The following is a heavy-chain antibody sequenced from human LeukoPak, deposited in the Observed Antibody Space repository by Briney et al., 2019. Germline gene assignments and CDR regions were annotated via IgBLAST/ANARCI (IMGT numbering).Heavy chain of an antibody. CDR1: GGSIRSGGYY. Sequence: PSETLSLTCTVSGGSIRSGGYYWSWIRQHPGKGLEWIGYIYYSGSTYYNPSLKSRVTISVDTSKNQFSLKLSSVTAADTAVYYCARGVSAYYYDSSGYNDAFDIWGQGTMVTVSS. D-gene: IGHD3-22*01. J-gene: IGHJ3*02. CDR3: ARGVSAYYYDSSGYNDAFDI. V-gene: IGHV4-31*03. CDR2: IYYSGST.